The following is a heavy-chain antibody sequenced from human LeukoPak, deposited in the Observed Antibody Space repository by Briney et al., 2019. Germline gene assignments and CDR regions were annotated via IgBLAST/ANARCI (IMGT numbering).Heavy chain of an antibody. V-gene: IGHV3-11*01. J-gene: IGHJ4*02. CDR2: VSQSGTTI. Sequence: GRSLRLSCTASGFTFSDYYMSWIRQAPGKGLEWVSYVSQSGTTIYYADSVKGRFTISRDNGKNSLYLQMSGLRAEDTGMYYCAREGHTYGSDYWGQGTLVTVSS. CDR1: GFTFSDYY. D-gene: IGHD3-10*01. CDR3: AREGHTYGSDY.